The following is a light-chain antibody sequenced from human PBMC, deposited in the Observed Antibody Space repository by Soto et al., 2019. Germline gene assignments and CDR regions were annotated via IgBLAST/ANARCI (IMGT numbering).Light chain of an antibody. Sequence: QSVLTQPASVSGSPGQSITISCTGTNSDIGTYDYVSWYQKYPGTALKLIMSEVRNRPSGVPSRFSGSKSGTTASLTISGLQAEDEAEYYCSSYTTSRTVIFGDGTKLTVL. V-gene: IGLV2-14*01. CDR3: SSYTTSRTVI. CDR1: NSDIGTYDY. J-gene: IGLJ2*01. CDR2: EVR.